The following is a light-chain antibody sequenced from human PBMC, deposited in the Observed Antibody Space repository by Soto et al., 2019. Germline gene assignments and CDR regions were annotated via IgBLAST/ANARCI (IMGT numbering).Light chain of an antibody. CDR1: SNDIGAYNY. CDR3: SSYTSGKTGV. J-gene: IGLJ3*02. V-gene: IGLV2-14*01. Sequence: QSVLTQPASVSASPGQSITISCTGTSNDIGAYNYVSWYQQHPGKAPRLMIDEVSNRPSGVSSRFSGSKSGITASLTISGLQADDEADYYCSSYTSGKTGVFGGGTKLTVL. CDR2: EVS.